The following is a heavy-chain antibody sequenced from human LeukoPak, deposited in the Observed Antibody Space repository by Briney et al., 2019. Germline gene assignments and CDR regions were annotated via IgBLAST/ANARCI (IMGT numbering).Heavy chain of an antibody. CDR2: IYYSGST. CDR3: ARNYDGSGYYLY. D-gene: IGHD3-22*01. CDR1: GGSISSYC. J-gene: IGHJ4*02. Sequence: SETLSLTCTVSGGSISSYCWSWIRQPPGKGLDWIGYIYYSGSTKYNPSLKSRVTISIDTSKKQFSLKLSSVTAADTAVYYCARNYDGSGYYLYWGQGTLVTVSS. V-gene: IGHV4-59*08.